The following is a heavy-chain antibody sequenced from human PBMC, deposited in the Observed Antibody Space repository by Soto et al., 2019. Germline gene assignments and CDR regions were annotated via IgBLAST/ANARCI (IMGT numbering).Heavy chain of an antibody. Sequence: QVQLVESGGGVVQPGGSLRLSCTTSGFTFNTYGMHWVRQAPGKGLEWVAIIWYDESNKYYADSVKGRFTISRDNSKNTLHLQINSLRAEDTSLYYCARADCTVAYCSSLPFNYGVDVWGQGTTVTVSS. CDR3: ARADCTVAYCSSLPFNYGVDV. CDR2: IWYDESNK. D-gene: IGHD2-8*02. CDR1: GFTFNTYG. J-gene: IGHJ6*02. V-gene: IGHV3-33*08.